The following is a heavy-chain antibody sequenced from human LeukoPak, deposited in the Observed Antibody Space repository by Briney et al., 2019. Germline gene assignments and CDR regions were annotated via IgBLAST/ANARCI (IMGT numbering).Heavy chain of an antibody. CDR1: GFTFSSYG. Sequence: GGSLRLSCAASGFTFSSYGMHWVRQAPGKGLEWVAVIWYDGSNKYYADSVKGRFTISRDNSKNTLYLQMNSLRAEDTAVYYCARGYGSGSYYPDYWGQGTLVTVSS. V-gene: IGHV3-33*01. D-gene: IGHD3-10*01. CDR3: ARGYGSGSYYPDY. J-gene: IGHJ4*02. CDR2: IWYDGSNK.